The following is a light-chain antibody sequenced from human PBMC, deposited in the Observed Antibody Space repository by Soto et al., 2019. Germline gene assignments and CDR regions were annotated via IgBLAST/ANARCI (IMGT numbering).Light chain of an antibody. Sequence: SYELAQPPSLSVSPGQTAYITCSGDDLGNKYVHWYRQKPGQAPVLVIYEGVKRPSGIPERFSGSSSGNTATLTISGTQAMDEADFYCQAWDSSTVVFGGGTKLTVL. CDR2: EGV. V-gene: IGLV3-1*01. CDR1: DLGNKY. CDR3: QAWDSSTVV. J-gene: IGLJ2*01.